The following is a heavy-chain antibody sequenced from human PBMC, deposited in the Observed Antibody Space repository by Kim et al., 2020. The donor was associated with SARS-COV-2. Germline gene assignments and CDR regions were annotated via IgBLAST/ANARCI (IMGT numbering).Heavy chain of an antibody. CDR2: IKSKTDGGTT. CDR3: TTDSTAEFGEENYYYYGMDV. J-gene: IGHJ6*02. D-gene: IGHD3-10*01. CDR1: GFTFSNAW. Sequence: GGSLRLSCAASGFTFSNAWMSWVRQAPGKGLEWVGRIKSKTDGGTTDYAAPVKGRFTISRDDSKNTLYLQMNSLKTEDTAVYYCTTDSTAEFGEENYYYYGMDVWGQGTTVTVSS. V-gene: IGHV3-15*01.